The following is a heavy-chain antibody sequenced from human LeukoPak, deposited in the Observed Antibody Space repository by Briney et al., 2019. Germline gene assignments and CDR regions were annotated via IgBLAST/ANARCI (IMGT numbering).Heavy chain of an antibody. Sequence: GGSLRLSCAASGFTFDDYAMHRVRQAPGKGLEWVSGISWNSGSIGYADSVKGRFTISRDNAKNSLYLQMNSLRAEDTALYYCAKDIRAGKRSSIYFDYWGQGTLVTVSS. CDR1: GFTFDDYA. D-gene: IGHD3-10*01. V-gene: IGHV3-9*01. J-gene: IGHJ4*02. CDR2: ISWNSGSI. CDR3: AKDIRAGKRSSIYFDY.